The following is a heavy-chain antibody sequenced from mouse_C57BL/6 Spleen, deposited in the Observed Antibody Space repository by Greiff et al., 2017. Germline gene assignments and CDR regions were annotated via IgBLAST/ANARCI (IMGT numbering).Heavy chain of an antibody. V-gene: IGHV1-26*01. Sequence: EVQLQQSGPELVKPGASVKISCKASGYTFTDYYMNWVKQSHGKSLEWIGDINPNNGGTSYNQKFKGKATLTVDKSSSTAYMELRSLTSEDSAVYYCARKECLYAMDYWGQGTSVTVSS. J-gene: IGHJ4*01. CDR2: INPNNGGT. CDR1: GYTFTDYY. CDR3: ARKECLYAMDY. D-gene: IGHD6-1*01.